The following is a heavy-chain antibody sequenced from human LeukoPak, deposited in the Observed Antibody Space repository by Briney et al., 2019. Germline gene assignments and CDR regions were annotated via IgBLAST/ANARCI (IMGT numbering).Heavy chain of an antibody. J-gene: IGHJ4*02. CDR2: INHSGST. D-gene: IGHD6-19*01. CDR1: GGSFSSYY. V-gene: IGHV4-34*01. Sequence: SETLSLTCAVYGGSFSSYYWSWVRQPPGKGLEWIGEINHSGSTNYNPSLKSRVTISVDTSKNQFSLKLSSVTAADTAVYYCARGVAVAGYDYWGQGTLVTVSS. CDR3: ARGVAVAGYDY.